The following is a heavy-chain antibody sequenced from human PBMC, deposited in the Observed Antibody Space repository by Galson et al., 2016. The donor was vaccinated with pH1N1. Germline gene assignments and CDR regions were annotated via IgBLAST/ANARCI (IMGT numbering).Heavy chain of an antibody. J-gene: IGHJ4*02. V-gene: IGHV4-30-4*01. CDR3: ARGIRGSQPDRTYHFDF. D-gene: IGHD1-26*01. CDR1: GASVSSGEYY. Sequence: TLSLTCIVSGASVSSGEYYWSWIRQPPGKGLEWIAYIYYSGSTYYNPSLKSGVTISSDMSKNHFSLRLSSVTAADTAMYYCARGIRGSQPDRTYHFDFWGQGALVTVSS. CDR2: IYYSGST.